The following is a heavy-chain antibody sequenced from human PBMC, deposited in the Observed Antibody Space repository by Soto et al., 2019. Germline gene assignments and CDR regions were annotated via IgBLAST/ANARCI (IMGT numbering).Heavy chain of an antibody. Sequence: SLRLSCAASGFTFTNHAMSWVRQAPGKGLEWVSVISGSGGGTYYADSVRGRFTISRDNSKNTLYLQMNSLRAEDTAVYFCAKVSTILRFLEWPSSFDYWGQGTLVTVSS. J-gene: IGHJ4*02. V-gene: IGHV3-23*01. CDR1: GFTFTNHA. D-gene: IGHD3-3*01. CDR2: ISGSGGGT. CDR3: AKVSTILRFLEWPSSFDY.